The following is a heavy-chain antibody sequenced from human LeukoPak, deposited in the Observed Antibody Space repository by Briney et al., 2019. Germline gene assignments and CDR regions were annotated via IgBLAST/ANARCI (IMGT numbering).Heavy chain of an antibody. V-gene: IGHV4-59*01. D-gene: IGHD6-19*01. J-gene: IGHJ6*02. CDR1: GGSISSYY. CDR3: ARVTAVAGTKYYYYYGMDV. CDR2: IYYSGST. Sequence: SETLSLTCTVSGGSISSYYWSWIRQPPGKRLEWIGYIYYSGSTNYNPSLKSRVTISVDTSKNQFSLKLSSVTAADTAVYYCARVTAVAGTKYYYYYGMDVWGQGTTVTVSS.